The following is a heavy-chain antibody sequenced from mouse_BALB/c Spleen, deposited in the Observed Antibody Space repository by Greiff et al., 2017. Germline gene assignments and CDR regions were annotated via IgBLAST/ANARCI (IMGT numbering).Heavy chain of an antibody. Sequence: EVMLVESGGGLVQPGGSRKLSCAASGFTFSSFGMHWVRQAPEKGLEWVAYISSGSSTIYYADTVKGRFTISRDNPKNTLFLQMTSLRSEDTAMYYCARLYDGYDGAYWGQGTLVTVSA. CDR1: GFTFSSFG. D-gene: IGHD2-2*01. CDR3: ARLYDGYDGAY. J-gene: IGHJ3*01. V-gene: IGHV5-17*02. CDR2: ISSGSSTI.